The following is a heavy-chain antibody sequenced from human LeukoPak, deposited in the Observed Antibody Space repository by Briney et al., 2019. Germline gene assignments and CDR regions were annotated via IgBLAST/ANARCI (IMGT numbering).Heavy chain of an antibody. CDR2: IKQDGSEK. J-gene: IGHJ4*02. D-gene: IGHD4-17*01. V-gene: IGHV3-7*01. Sequence: PGGSLRLSCAASGFIFSSYWMSWVRQAPGKGLEWVANIKQDGSEKNYVDSVKGRFTISRDNAKNSLYLQMNSLRAEDTAVYYCTRGSYGDYEYWGQGTLVTVSS. CDR3: TRGSYGDYEY. CDR1: GFIFSSYW.